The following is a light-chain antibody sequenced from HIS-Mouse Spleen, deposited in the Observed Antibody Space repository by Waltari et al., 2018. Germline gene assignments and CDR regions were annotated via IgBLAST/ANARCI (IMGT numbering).Light chain of an antibody. Sequence: QSSLTQPASVSGSPGQSITIPFTGTRSDGGSYNLSSWHQQPPGKPPKLMRYEGSKRPSGVSNRFPGSKSGNTASLTISGLQAEDEADYYCCSYAGSSTWVFGGGTKLTVL. J-gene: IGLJ3*02. CDR3: CSYAGSSTWV. CDR2: EGS. V-gene: IGLV2-23*01. CDR1: RSDGGSYNL.